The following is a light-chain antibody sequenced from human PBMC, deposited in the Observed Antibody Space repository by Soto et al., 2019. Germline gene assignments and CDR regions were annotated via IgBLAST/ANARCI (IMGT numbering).Light chain of an antibody. CDR3: SSYTTSSTQV. V-gene: IGLV2-14*01. CDR1: SSDIGAYNY. Sequence: QSALTQPASVSGSPGQSIIISCTGSSSDIGAYNYVSWYQQHPGKAPKLMIYEVSNRPSGVSNRFSGSKSGTTASLTISGLQAEDEADYYCSSYTTSSTQVLGGGTKLTVL. J-gene: IGLJ2*01. CDR2: EVS.